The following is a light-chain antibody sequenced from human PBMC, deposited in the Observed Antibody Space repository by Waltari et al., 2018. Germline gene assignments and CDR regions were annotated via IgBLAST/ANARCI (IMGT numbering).Light chain of an antibody. V-gene: IGKV1-39*01. Sequence: DVQMTQSPVSLSASVGDRVTITCRASDNIRIYFNWYQQKPGKAPKLLIYAASSLQSGVPSRFSGSGSETDFTLTISSRRPEDFATYYCQQSFSIPYTFGQGTNVEI. CDR1: DNIRIY. CDR2: AAS. CDR3: QQSFSIPYT. J-gene: IGKJ2*01.